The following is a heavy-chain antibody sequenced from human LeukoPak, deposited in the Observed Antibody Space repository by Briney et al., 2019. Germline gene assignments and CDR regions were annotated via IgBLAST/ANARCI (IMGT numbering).Heavy chain of an antibody. CDR3: ARGNSGYDYAFDI. CDR2: IYSSGST. D-gene: IGHD5-12*01. CDR1: GGSISSYH. V-gene: IGHV4-59*01. J-gene: IGHJ3*02. Sequence: SETLSLTCTVSGGSISSYHWSWIRQPPGKGLQWIGFIYSSGSTNYNPSLKSRVTISLNTSKNQFSLRVSSVTSADTAVYYCARGNSGYDYAFDIWGQGTMVTVSS.